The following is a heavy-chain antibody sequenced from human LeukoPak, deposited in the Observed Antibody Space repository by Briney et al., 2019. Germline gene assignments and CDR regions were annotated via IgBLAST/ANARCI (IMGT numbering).Heavy chain of an antibody. CDR2: IITDGSVT. Sequence: GGSLRLSCAASGFTFINYWMHWVRQAPGEGLVWVSRIITDGSVTSYADSVKGRFTISRDNAKNTLYLQMNSLRAEDTAVYYCARGWSGNKFDYWGQGTLVTVSS. V-gene: IGHV3-74*01. CDR3: ARGWSGNKFDY. J-gene: IGHJ4*02. D-gene: IGHD3-3*01. CDR1: GFTFINYW.